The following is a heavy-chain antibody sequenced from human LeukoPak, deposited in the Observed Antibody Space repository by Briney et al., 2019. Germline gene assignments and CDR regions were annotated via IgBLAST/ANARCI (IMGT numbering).Heavy chain of an antibody. CDR1: GYTFTGYY. Sequence: ASVKVSCKASGYTFTGYYMHWVRQAPGQGLEWMGRINPNSGGTIYAQKFQGRVTMTRDTSISTAYMELSRLRSDDTAVYYCASWGTEDYYYGSGGFDYWGQGTLVTVSS. V-gene: IGHV1-2*06. J-gene: IGHJ4*02. CDR3: ASWGTEDYYYGSGGFDY. D-gene: IGHD3-10*01. CDR2: INPNSGGT.